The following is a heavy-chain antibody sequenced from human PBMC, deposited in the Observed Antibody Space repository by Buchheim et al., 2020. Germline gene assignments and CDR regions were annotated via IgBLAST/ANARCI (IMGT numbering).Heavy chain of an antibody. CDR1: GYTITGYY. CDR2: INPNNGDT. V-gene: IGHV1-2*02. Sequence: QVQLVQSGAEVKKPGASVKVSCKASGYTITGYYMHWVRQAPGQGLEWMGWINPNNGDTNYAQKFQGRVTMTRGTSISTGYMELSRLRSDDTAVYYCARFHYDTSMDVWGQGTT. CDR3: ARFHYDTSMDV. J-gene: IGHJ6*02. D-gene: IGHD3-22*01.